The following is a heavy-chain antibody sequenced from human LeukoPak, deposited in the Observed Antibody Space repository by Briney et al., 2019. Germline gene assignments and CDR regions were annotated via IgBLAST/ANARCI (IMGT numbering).Heavy chain of an antibody. J-gene: IGHJ4*02. V-gene: IGHV4-30-4*01. D-gene: IGHD5-18*01. CDR3: AREVRGYSYGYFDY. Sequence: SETMSLTCTVSGGSISSGDYYWSWIRQPPGKGLEWIGYIYYSGSTYYNPSLKSRVTISVDTSKNQFSLKLSSVTAADTAVYYCAREVRGYSYGYFDYWGKGTLVTVS. CDR2: IYYSGST. CDR1: GGSISSGDYY.